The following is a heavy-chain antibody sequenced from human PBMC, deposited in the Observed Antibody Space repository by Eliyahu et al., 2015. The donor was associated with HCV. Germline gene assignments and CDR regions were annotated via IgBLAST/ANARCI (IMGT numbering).Heavy chain of an antibody. Sequence: EVQLVESGGGLVKPGGSLRLSCAASGFTFSNAWMSWVRQAPGKGLEWVGRIKSKTDGGTTDYAAPVKGRFTISRDDSKNTLYLQMNSLKTEDTAVYYCTTAPPFITGTNWFDPWGQGTLVTVSS. CDR2: IKSKTDGGTT. V-gene: IGHV3-15*01. CDR3: TTAPPFITGTNWFDP. J-gene: IGHJ5*02. D-gene: IGHD1-20*01. CDR1: GFTFSNAW.